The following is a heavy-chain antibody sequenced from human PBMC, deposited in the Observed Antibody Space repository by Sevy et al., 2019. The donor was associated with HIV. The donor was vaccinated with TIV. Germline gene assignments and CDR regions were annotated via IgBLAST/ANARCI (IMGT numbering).Heavy chain of an antibody. Sequence: GGSLRLSCAASGFTFSTYTMNWVRQAPGKGLERVSSISGSSNYMYYANSVKGRFTISRDNAENSVSLQMNSLRAGDTAVYYCAREWCIGASCYIIDYWGQGTLVTVSS. CDR1: GFTFSTYT. V-gene: IGHV3-21*01. D-gene: IGHD2-2*02. CDR3: AREWCIGASCYIIDY. CDR2: ISGSSNYM. J-gene: IGHJ4*02.